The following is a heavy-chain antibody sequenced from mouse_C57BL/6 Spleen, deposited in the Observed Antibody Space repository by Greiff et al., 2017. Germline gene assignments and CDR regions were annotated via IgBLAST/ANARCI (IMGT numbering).Heavy chain of an antibody. CDR3: AGLTAQGAIDY. Sequence: EVQGVESGGGLVKPGGSLKLSCAASGFTFSSYAMSWVRQTPEKRLEWVATISDGGSYTYYPDNVKGRFTISRDNAKNNLYLQMSHLKSEDTAMDYCAGLTAQGAIDYWGQGTSVTVSS. V-gene: IGHV5-4*01. D-gene: IGHD3-2*02. CDR2: ISDGGSYT. J-gene: IGHJ4*01. CDR1: GFTFSSYA.